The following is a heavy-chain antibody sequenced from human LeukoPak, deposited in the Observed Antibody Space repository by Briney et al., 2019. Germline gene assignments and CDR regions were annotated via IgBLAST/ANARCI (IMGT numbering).Heavy chain of an antibody. CDR2: IYHSATT. J-gene: IGHJ4*02. D-gene: IGHD3-3*01. V-gene: IGHV4-38-2*01. CDR1: GYSISSGYY. Sequence: SETLSLTCAVSGYSISSGYYWAWIRQPPGTGLEWIASIYHSATTYYTPSLKSRVTMSVDTPKNQFSLKLTSVTAADTAVYYCARAYYDFWSGYPTRNYFDYWGQGALVAVSS. CDR3: ARAYYDFWSGYPTRNYFDY.